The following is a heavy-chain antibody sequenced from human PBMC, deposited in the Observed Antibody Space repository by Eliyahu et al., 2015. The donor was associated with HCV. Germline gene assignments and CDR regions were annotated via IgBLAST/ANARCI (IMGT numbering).Heavy chain of an antibody. D-gene: IGHD2-2*01. CDR2: IDTGNGDS. V-gene: IGHV1-3*04. Sequence: QAQLVQSGAEVKRPGASVRISCKASGYEFATYGIHWVRQAPGQSFDWMGLIDTGNGDSRYSRKFQGRVTFTRDTSANTVYMQLSGLTFEDTAVYYCATLGSYFVPVESWGQGTLVTVSS. CDR3: ATLGSYFVPVES. CDR1: GYEFATYG. J-gene: IGHJ4*02.